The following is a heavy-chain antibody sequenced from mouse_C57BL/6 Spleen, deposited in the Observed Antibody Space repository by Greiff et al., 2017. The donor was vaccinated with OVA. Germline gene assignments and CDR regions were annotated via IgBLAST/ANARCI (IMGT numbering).Heavy chain of an antibody. CDR3: AREWVPHGDYFDY. V-gene: IGHV1-72*01. D-gene: IGHD1-3*01. J-gene: IGHJ2*01. CDR2: IDPNSGGT. Sequence: QVQLQQPGAELVKPGASVKLSCKASGYTFTSYWMHWVKQRPGRGLEWIGRIDPNSGGTKYNEKFKSKATLTVDKPSSTAYMQISSLTSEDSAVDYCAREWVPHGDYFDYWGQGTTLSVSS. CDR1: GYTFTSYW.